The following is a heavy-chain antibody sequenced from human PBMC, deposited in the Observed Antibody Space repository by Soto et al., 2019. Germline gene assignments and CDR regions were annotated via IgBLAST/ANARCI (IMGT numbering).Heavy chain of an antibody. CDR1: GYGFTTYG. Sequence: QVHLVQSGAEVKKPGASVKVSFKGSGYGFTTYGITWVRQAPGQGLEWMAWISAHNGNTNYAQKVQGRVTVTRDTSTSTAYMEPRSLRYDDTAVYYCARGRYGDYWGQGALVTVSS. CDR3: ARGRYGDY. CDR2: ISAHNGNT. V-gene: IGHV1-18*01. J-gene: IGHJ4*02. D-gene: IGHD1-1*01.